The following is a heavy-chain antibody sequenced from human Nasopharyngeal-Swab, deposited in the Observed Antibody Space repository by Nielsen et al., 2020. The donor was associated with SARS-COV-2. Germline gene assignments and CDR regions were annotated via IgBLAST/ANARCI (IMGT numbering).Heavy chain of an antibody. CDR3: ARDPGGGNGVDY. CDR2: IYYSGST. J-gene: IGHJ4*02. D-gene: IGHD4-23*01. V-gene: IGHV4-30-4*01. Sequence: LRLSCTVSGGSISSGDYYWSWIRQPPGKGLEWIGYIYYSGSTYYNPSLKSRVTISVDTSKNQFSLKLSSVTAADTAVYYCARDPGGGNGVDYWGQGTLVTVSS. CDR1: GGSISSGDYY.